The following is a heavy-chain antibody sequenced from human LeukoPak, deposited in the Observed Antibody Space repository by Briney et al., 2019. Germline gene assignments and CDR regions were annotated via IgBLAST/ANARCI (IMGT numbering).Heavy chain of an antibody. D-gene: IGHD3-3*01. CDR3: ARGYYDFFVDY. J-gene: IGHJ4*02. Sequence: PSETLSLTCTVSGGSISSGGYYWSWIRQPPGKGLEWIGYIYHSGSTYYNPSLKSRVTISVDRSKNQFSLKLSSVTAADTAVYYCARGYYDFFVDYWGQGTLVTVSS. CDR1: GGSISSGGYY. V-gene: IGHV4-30-2*01. CDR2: IYHSGST.